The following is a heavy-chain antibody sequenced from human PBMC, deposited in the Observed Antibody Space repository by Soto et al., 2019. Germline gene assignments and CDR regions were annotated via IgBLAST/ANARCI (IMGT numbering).Heavy chain of an antibody. CDR2: IIPIFGTA. Sequence: ASVKVSCKASGGTFSSYAISWVRQAPGQGLEWMGGIIPIFGTANYAQKFQGRVTITADESTSTAYMELSSLRSDDTAVYYCTSRRDWTAVDPLDYWGLGTLVTVSS. J-gene: IGHJ4*02. CDR1: GGTFSSYA. CDR3: TSRRDWTAVDPLDY. V-gene: IGHV1-69*13. D-gene: IGHD5-18*01.